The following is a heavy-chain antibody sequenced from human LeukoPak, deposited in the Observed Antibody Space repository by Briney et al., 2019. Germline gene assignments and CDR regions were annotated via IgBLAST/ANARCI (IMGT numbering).Heavy chain of an antibody. J-gene: IGHJ5*02. Sequence: GGSLRLSCAASGFTFSSYSMNWVRQAPGKGLEWVSSISSSSYIYYADSVKGRFTISRDNAKNSLYLQMNSLRAEDTAVYYCARAGYYDYVWGSYRSNWFDPWGQGTLVTVSS. CDR1: GFTFSSYS. CDR2: ISSSSYI. D-gene: IGHD3-16*02. CDR3: ARAGYYDYVWGSYRSNWFDP. V-gene: IGHV3-21*01.